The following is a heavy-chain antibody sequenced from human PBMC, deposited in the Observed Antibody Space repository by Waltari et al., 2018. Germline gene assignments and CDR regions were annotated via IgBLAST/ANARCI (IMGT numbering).Heavy chain of an antibody. CDR3: ARDPPPKYCSSTSCYTDDAFDI. D-gene: IGHD2-2*02. CDR2: ICYDGSNK. V-gene: IGHV3-33*01. Sequence: QVQLVESGGGVVQPGRSLRLSCAASGFTLSSYGMHWVRQAPGKGLEWVAVICYDGSNKSYADSVKGRFTTSRDNSKNTLYVQMNSLRAEDTAVYYCARDPPPKYCSSTSCYTDDAFDIWGQGTMVTVSS. J-gene: IGHJ3*02. CDR1: GFTLSSYG.